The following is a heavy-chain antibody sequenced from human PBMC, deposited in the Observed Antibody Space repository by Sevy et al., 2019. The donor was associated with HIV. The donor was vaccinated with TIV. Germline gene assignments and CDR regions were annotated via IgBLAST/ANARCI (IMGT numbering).Heavy chain of an antibody. CDR2: ISGSGGST. V-gene: IGHV3-23*01. CDR3: AKVPPAWDSSGYYVS. D-gene: IGHD3-22*01. Sequence: GGSLRLSCAASGFTFSSYAMSWVRQAPGKGLEWVSAISGSGGSTYYTDSVKRRFTISRDNSKNTLYLQMNSLRAEDTAVYYCAKVPPAWDSSGYYVSWGQGTLVTVSS. J-gene: IGHJ4*02. CDR1: GFTFSSYA.